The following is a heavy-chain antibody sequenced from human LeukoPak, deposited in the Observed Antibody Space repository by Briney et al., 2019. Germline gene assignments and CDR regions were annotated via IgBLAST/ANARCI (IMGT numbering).Heavy chain of an antibody. V-gene: IGHV3-30*01. Sequence: GGSLKLSCAASGFTFSASAMHWVRQAPGKGLEWVAVISYDGSNKYYADSVKGRFTISRDNSKNTLYLQMNSLRAEDTAVYYCARVTYFDYWGQGTLVTVSS. CDR1: GFTFSASA. CDR3: ARVTYFDY. CDR2: ISYDGSNK. D-gene: IGHD5-18*01. J-gene: IGHJ4*02.